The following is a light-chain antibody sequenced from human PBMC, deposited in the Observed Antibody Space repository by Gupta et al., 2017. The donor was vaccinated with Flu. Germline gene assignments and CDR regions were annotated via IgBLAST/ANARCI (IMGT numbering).Light chain of an antibody. CDR1: QTISTW. CDR2: KAS. J-gene: IGKJ1*01. Sequence: PSILSASVGDRVTITCRASQTISTWLAWYQQKPGKAPKLLIYKASTLEKGVPSRFSGSGSGAEFILTITRLQPDDFATYYCQHDNTYPWTFGQGTKVEIK. CDR3: QHDNTYPWT. V-gene: IGKV1-5*03.